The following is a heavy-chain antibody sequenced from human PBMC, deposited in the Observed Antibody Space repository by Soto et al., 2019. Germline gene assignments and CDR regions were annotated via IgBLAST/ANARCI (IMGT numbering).Heavy chain of an antibody. V-gene: IGHV4-38-2*01. CDR2: VFHSGTT. CDR1: GYSVNSCFF. Sequence: SDSLALACAASGYSVNSCFFCGWIQQPPGKGLEWIGSVFHSGTTYYNPSLKSRVTISVDTSKNQFSLSLTSVTAADTAMYYCARDPHYYDNVNYLEYWGPGILVTVYS. CDR3: ARDPHYYDNVNYLEY. J-gene: IGHJ4*02. D-gene: IGHD3-22*01.